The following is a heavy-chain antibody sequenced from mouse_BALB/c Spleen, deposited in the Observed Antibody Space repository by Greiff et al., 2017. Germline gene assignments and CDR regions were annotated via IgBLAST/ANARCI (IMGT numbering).Heavy chain of an antibody. V-gene: IGHV5-12-2*01. CDR1: GFTFSSYT. CDR3: ARRGLGGFPYYYAMDY. CDR2: ISNGGGST. J-gene: IGHJ4*01. D-gene: IGHD1-2*01. Sequence: EVHLVESGGGLVQPGGSLKLSCAASGFTFSSYTMSWVRQTPEKRLEWVAYISNGGGSTYYPDTVKGRFNISRDNAKNTLYLQMSSLKSEDTAMYYCARRGLGGFPYYYAMDYWGQGTSVTVSS.